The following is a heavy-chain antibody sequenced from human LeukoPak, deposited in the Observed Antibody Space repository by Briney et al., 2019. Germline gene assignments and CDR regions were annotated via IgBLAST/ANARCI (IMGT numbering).Heavy chain of an antibody. Sequence: SETLSLTCAVYGGSFSDYYWSWIRQPPGKGLDWIGEISHSGSTNYNPSLKSRVTMSVDTSKNQFSLKLTSVTAADTAVYYCAAQYSGYVRLDYWGQGTLVTVSS. D-gene: IGHD5-12*01. CDR1: GGSFSDYY. CDR3: AAQYSGYVRLDY. CDR2: ISHSGST. J-gene: IGHJ4*02. V-gene: IGHV4-34*01.